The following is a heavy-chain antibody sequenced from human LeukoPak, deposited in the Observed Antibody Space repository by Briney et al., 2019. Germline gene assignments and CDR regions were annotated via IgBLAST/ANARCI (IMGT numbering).Heavy chain of an antibody. V-gene: IGHV4-34*01. Sequence: SETLSLTCAVYGGSFSGYYWSWIRQPPGKGLEWIGEINHSGSTNYNPSLKSRVTISVDTSENQFSLKLSSVTAADTAVYYCARGPTAVTAIPIYFDYWGQGTLVTVSS. CDR1: GGSFSGYY. CDR3: ARGPTAVTAIPIYFDY. D-gene: IGHD2-21*02. J-gene: IGHJ4*02. CDR2: INHSGST.